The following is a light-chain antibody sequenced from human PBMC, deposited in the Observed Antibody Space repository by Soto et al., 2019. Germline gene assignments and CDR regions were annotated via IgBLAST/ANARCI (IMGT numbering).Light chain of an antibody. CDR1: QGIRND. CDR2: AAS. V-gene: IGKV1-6*01. CDR3: LQDYNYPRT. Sequence: AIQMTQSPSSLSASVGDRFTITGRASQGIRNDLGWDQQKPGKAPNLLIYAASSLQSGVPSRFSGSGSGTDFTLTISSLQPEDFATYYCLQDYNYPRTFGQGTKVEIK. J-gene: IGKJ1*01.